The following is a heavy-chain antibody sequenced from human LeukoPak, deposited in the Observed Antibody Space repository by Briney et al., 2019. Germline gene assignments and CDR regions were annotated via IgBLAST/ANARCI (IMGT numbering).Heavy chain of an antibody. CDR2: IKSDGST. CDR1: GFTFSSYW. V-gene: IGHV3-74*01. CDR3: ARDWGQSTMAYFDY. D-gene: IGHD3-16*01. J-gene: IGHJ4*02. Sequence: GGSLRLSCAASGFTFSSYWMHWVRQAPGKGLVWVSRIKSDGSTNYAASVKGRFTISRDNAKNTVSLQMNSLRAEDTGVYYCARDWGQSTMAYFDYWGQGTLVTVSS.